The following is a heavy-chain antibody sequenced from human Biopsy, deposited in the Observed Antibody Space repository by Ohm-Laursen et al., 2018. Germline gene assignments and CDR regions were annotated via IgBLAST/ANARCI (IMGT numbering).Heavy chain of an antibody. CDR2: IIPLFGAP. V-gene: IGHV1-69*13. Sequence: SVKVSCKTSGFLFINYGINWVRQAPGQGLEWMGGIIPLFGAPNYAQKFQGRLTITADESKSTTYTELSSLRSEDTAVYYCARDTELLSIGLDYNFGMVVWGQGTTVTVSS. J-gene: IGHJ6*02. D-gene: IGHD1-14*01. CDR3: ARDTELLSIGLDYNFGMVV. CDR1: GFLFINYG.